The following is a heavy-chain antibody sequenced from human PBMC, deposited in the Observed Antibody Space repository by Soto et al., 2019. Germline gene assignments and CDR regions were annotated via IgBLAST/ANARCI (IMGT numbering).Heavy chain of an antibody. CDR1: GGSFSGYY. CDR2: INHSGST. J-gene: IGHJ4*02. D-gene: IGHD6-13*01. CDR3: ARVSSSWFFDY. Sequence: SETLSLTCAVYGGSFSGYYWSWIRQPPGKGLEWIGEINHSGSTNYNPSLKSRVTISVDTSKNQFSLKLSSVTAADTAVYYCARVSSSWFFDYWGQGTLVTAPQ. V-gene: IGHV4-34*01.